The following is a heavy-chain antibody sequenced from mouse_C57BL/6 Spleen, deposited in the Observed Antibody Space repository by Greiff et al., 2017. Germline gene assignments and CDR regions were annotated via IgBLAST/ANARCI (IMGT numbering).Heavy chain of an antibody. CDR3: ARWRDDYDEGPMDY. Sequence: QVQLQQPGAELVKPGASVKMSCKASGYTFTSYDINWVKQRPGQGLEWIGWIYPRDGSTKYNEKFKGKATLTVDTSSSTAYMELHSLTSEDSAVYFCARWRDDYDEGPMDYWGQGTSVTVSS. CDR1: GYTFTSYD. J-gene: IGHJ4*01. CDR2: IYPRDGST. D-gene: IGHD2-4*01. V-gene: IGHV1-85*01.